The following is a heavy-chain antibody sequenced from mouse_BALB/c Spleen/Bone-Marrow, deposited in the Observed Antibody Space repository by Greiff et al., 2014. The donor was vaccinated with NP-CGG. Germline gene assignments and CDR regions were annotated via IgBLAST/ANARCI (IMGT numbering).Heavy chain of an antibody. CDR1: GFTFSDLY. CDR2: SRNKANDYTT. D-gene: IGHD4-1*01. Sequence: EVQVVESGGGSVQPGGSLRLSCATSGFTFSDLYMEWVRQPPGRRLEWIAASRNKANDYTTEYSASVKGRFIVSRDTSQSILYLQMNALRAEDTAIYYCARDAGRGNFDYWGQGTTLTVSS. V-gene: IGHV7-1*02. CDR3: ARDAGRGNFDY. J-gene: IGHJ2*01.